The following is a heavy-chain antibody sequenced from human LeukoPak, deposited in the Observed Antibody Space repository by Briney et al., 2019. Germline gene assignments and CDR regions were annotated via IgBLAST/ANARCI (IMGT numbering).Heavy chain of an antibody. V-gene: IGHV3-21*01. CDR3: ARDHSSGWYYFDY. CDR2: ISSSSSYI. Sequence: GRSLRLSCAASGITFSRYGMHWVRQAPGKGLEWVSSISSSSSYIYYADSVKGRFTISRDNAKNSLYLQMNSLRAEDTAVYYCARDHSSGWYYFDYWGQGTLVTVSS. D-gene: IGHD6-19*01. J-gene: IGHJ4*02. CDR1: GITFSRYG.